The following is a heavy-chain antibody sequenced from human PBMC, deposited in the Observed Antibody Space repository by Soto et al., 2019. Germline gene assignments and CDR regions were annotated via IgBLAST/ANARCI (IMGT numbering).Heavy chain of an antibody. CDR3: ARTNTAMVRYYFDY. J-gene: IGHJ4*02. CDR1: GGTFSGYY. D-gene: IGHD5-18*01. V-gene: IGHV4-34*01. Sequence: SETLSLTCAVYGGTFSGYYWSWIRQPPGKGLEWIGEINHSGSTNYNPSLKSRVTISVDTSKNQFSLKLSSVTAADTAVYYCARTNTAMVRYYFDYRGQGTLVTVSS. CDR2: INHSGST.